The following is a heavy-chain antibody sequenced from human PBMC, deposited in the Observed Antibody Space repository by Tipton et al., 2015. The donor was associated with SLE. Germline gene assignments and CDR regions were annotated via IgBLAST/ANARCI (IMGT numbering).Heavy chain of an antibody. V-gene: IGHV3-7*05. Sequence: SLRLSCAASGFTFSSYAMHWVRQAPGKGLEWVANIKQDGSEKYYVDSVKGRFTISRDNAKNSLYLQMNSLRAEDTAVYYCARVGLQDAFDIWGQGTMVTVSS. CDR3: ARVGLQDAFDI. CDR1: GFTFSSYA. J-gene: IGHJ3*02. D-gene: IGHD4-11*01. CDR2: IKQDGSEK.